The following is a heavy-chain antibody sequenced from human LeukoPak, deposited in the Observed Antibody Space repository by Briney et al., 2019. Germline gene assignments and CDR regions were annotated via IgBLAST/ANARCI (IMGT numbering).Heavy chain of an antibody. CDR1: GFTFTTYS. CDR2: ISTTGDFI. CDR3: ARDPGDGDYYYYGMDV. V-gene: IGHV3-21*01. Sequence: GGSLRLSCVASGFTFTTYSMNWVRLAPGKGLEWVSSISTTGDFIHYADSVKGRFTISRDNAKNSLYLQMNSLRAEDTAVYYCARDPGDGDYYYYGMDVWGQGTTVTVSS. J-gene: IGHJ6*02. D-gene: IGHD3-16*01.